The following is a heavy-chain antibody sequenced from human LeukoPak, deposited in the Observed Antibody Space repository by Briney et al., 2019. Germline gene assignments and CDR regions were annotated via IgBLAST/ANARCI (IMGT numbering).Heavy chain of an antibody. V-gene: IGHV1-18*01. CDR2: VNAYNGNT. CDR1: GYTFTSYG. Sequence: ASVKVSCKASGYTFTSYGISWVRQAPGQGLEWMGWVNAYNGNTNYAQKLQGRVTMTTDTSTSTAYMELRSLRSDDTAVYYCARYDSSGYYFLGAFDIWGQGTMVTVSS. D-gene: IGHD3-22*01. J-gene: IGHJ3*02. CDR3: ARYDSSGYYFLGAFDI.